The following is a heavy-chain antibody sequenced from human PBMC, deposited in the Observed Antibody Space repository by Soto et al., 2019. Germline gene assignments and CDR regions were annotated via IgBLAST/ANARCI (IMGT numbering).Heavy chain of an antibody. Sequence: SETLSLTCTVSGGSISSYYWSWIRQPPGKGLEWIGYIYYSGSTNYNPSLKSRVTISVDTSRNQFSLKLNSVTAADTAVYYCARSGGSLDYWGQGTLVTVPS. CDR2: IYYSGST. J-gene: IGHJ4*02. D-gene: IGHD2-15*01. V-gene: IGHV4-59*01. CDR1: GGSISSYY. CDR3: ARSGGSLDY.